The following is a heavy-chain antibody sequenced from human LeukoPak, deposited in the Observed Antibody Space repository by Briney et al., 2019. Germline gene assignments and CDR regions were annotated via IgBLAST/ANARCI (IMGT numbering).Heavy chain of an antibody. CDR3: ARVHREQLTYYYYYYMDV. Sequence: GSLRLACAASGFTFSSYWMTWVRRPPGKGLEWIGSFSYSGGTNYNPSLKGRVTISGDTSKNQFSLTVRSVTAADTAVYYCARVHREQLTYYYYYYMDVWGKGTTVTISS. V-gene: IGHV4-59*12. D-gene: IGHD6-13*01. CDR2: FSYSGGT. CDR1: GFTFSSYW. J-gene: IGHJ6*03.